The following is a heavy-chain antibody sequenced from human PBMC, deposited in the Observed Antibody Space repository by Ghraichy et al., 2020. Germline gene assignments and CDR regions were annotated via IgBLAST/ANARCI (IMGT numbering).Heavy chain of an antibody. Sequence: GGSLRLSCAASGFTFSRYAMNWVRQAPGKGLEWLSTMSGTGTGTYYAASVKGRFTVSRDNSKNTLYLQMNSLRPEDTAVYYCTKDASVTGSSCRFDYWGQRTLVTVSS. CDR1: GFTFSRYA. D-gene: IGHD7-27*01. V-gene: IGHV3-23*01. CDR3: TKDASVTGSSCRFDY. CDR2: MSGTGTGT. J-gene: IGHJ4*02.